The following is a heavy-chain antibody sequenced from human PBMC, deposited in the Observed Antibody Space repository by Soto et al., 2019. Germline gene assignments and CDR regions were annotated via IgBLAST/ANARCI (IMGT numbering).Heavy chain of an antibody. J-gene: IGHJ3*02. CDR1: GFTFSNAS. D-gene: IGHD4-17*01. Sequence: GGALRLSCAAYGFTFSNASMSWVRQAPGKGLEWVGRIKSKTDGGTTDYAAPVKGRFTISRDDSKNTLYLQMNSLKTEDTAVYYCTTAFFLRSYDAFDIWGQGTMVTVSS. CDR2: IKSKTDGGTT. V-gene: IGHV3-15*01. CDR3: TTAFFLRSYDAFDI.